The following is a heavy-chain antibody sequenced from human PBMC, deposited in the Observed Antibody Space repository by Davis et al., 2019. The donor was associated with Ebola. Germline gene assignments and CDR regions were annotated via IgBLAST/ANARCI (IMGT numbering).Heavy chain of an antibody. J-gene: IGHJ5*02. D-gene: IGHD2-8*01. CDR2: ISGSGGST. CDR1: GFTFSNYA. Sequence: PGGSLRLSCAVSGFTFSNYAMNWVRQAPGKGLEWVSAISGSGGSTYYADSVKGRFTISRDNSRNTLYLQMNSLRAEDTALYYCAKSKRGRPGTNGFDPWGKGPWLP. V-gene: IGHV3-23*01. CDR3: AKSKRGRPGTNGFDP.